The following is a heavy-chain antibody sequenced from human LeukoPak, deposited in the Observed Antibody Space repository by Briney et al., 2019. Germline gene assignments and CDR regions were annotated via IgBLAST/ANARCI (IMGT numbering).Heavy chain of an antibody. CDR1: GGSCGGYY. Sequence: SETLSLTCTVYGGSCGGYYCYWSRHPPAPGQELIGEIHPHVIFYYNSSPMSRVTISIDTSKCRFSLRLTSVTAADTAFYFCARGRDRSKAGDLWGQGSLVTVSS. D-gene: IGHD5-24*01. CDR3: ARGRDRSKAGDL. V-gene: IGHV4-34*01. CDR2: IHPHVIF. J-gene: IGHJ5*02.